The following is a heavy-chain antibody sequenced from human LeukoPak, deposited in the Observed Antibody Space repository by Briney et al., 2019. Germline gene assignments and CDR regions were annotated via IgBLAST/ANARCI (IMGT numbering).Heavy chain of an antibody. CDR2: IKPDGSDK. V-gene: IGHV3-7*01. CDR3: ATISAQTFDI. D-gene: IGHD5-24*01. CDR1: GFTFSSYW. J-gene: IGHJ3*02. Sequence: GGSLRLSCVGSGFTFSSYWVNWVRQSPGKGLEWVANIKPDGSDKYYVDSARGRFTVSRDNANNSAFLQMNSLRAEDTAIYYCATISAQTFDIWGQGTLVSVSS.